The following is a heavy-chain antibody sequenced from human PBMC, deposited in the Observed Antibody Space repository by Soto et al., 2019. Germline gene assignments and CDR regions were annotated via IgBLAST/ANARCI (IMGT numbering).Heavy chain of an antibody. CDR2: INHSGST. V-gene: IGHV4-34*01. D-gene: IGHD3-10*01. J-gene: IGHJ6*02. CDR1: GGSFSGYY. CDR3: ARGYYYYGSGSYYNYYYYYGMDV. Sequence: SETLSLTCAVYGGSFSGYYWSWIRQPPGKGLEWIGEINHSGSTNYNPSLKSRVTISVDTSKNQFSLKLSSVTAADTAVYYCARGYYYYGSGSYYNYYYYYGMDVRGQGTTVTVSS.